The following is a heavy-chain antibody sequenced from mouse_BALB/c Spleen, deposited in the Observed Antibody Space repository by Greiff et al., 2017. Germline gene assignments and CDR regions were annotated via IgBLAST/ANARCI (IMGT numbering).Heavy chain of an antibody. CDR3: ARSPTARYFDV. CDR2: INPSTGYT. J-gene: IGHJ1*01. CDR1: GYTFTSYW. V-gene: IGHV1-7*01. D-gene: IGHD1-2*01. Sequence: VKLVESGAELAKPGASVKMSCKASGYTFTSYWMHWVKQRPGQGLEWIGYINPSTGYTEYNQKFKDKATLTADKFSSTAYMQLSSLTSEDSAVYYCARSPTARYFDVWGAGTTVTVSS.